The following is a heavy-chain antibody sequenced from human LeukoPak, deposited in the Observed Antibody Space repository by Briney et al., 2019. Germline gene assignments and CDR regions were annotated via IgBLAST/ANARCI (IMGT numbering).Heavy chain of an antibody. V-gene: IGHV4-59*01. CDR1: GGSISSYY. CDR2: IYYSGST. CDR3: ARGGLWFGELLLNYYYYGMDV. J-gene: IGHJ6*02. D-gene: IGHD3-10*01. Sequence: SETLSLTCTVSGGSISSYYWSWIRQPPGKGLEWIGYIYYSGSTNYNPSHKSRVTISVDTSKNQFSLKLSSVTAADTAVYYCARGGLWFGELLLNYYYYGMDVWGQGTTVTVSS.